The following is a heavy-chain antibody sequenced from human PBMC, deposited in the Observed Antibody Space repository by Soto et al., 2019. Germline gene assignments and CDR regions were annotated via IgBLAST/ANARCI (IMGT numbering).Heavy chain of an antibody. CDR2: ISSSGSHK. J-gene: IGHJ4*02. CDR3: VGTYDRLDY. V-gene: IGHV3-21*01. D-gene: IGHD3-22*01. Sequence: EEQLVESGGGLVEPGGSLRLSCAASGITFSNYYMNWIRQAPGKGLEWVSSISSSGSHKFYADSAHGRFTISRDNARNSLFLQMNSLRAEDTDLYYCVGTYDRLDYWGQGTRVTVSS. CDR1: GITFSNYY.